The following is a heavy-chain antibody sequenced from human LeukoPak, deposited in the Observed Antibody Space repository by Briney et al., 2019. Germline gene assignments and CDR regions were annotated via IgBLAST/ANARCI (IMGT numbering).Heavy chain of an antibody. V-gene: IGHV3-33*01. Sequence: GGSLRLSCAASGFSFSSYGMHWVCQAPGRGLEWVAGLWYDGSNKNYADSVKGRFTISRDTPKNTLYLQMNSLRAEDTAVYYCARGWYFKDYWGQGTLVTVSS. CDR3: ARGWYFKDY. J-gene: IGHJ4*02. D-gene: IGHD2/OR15-2a*01. CDR2: LWYDGSNK. CDR1: GFSFSSYG.